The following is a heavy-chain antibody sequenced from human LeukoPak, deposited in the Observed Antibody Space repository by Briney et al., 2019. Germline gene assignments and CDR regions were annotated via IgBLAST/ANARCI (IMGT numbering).Heavy chain of an antibody. Sequence: PSETLSLTCAVYGGSFSGYSWSWIRQPPGKGLEWIGEINHSGSTNYNPSLKSRVTISEDTSKNQLSLKLRSVTAADTAMYYSARFPDRFDHWGQGTLVTVSS. CDR1: GGSFSGYS. J-gene: IGHJ4*02. CDR2: INHSGST. V-gene: IGHV4-34*01. D-gene: IGHD1-14*01. CDR3: ARFPDRFDH.